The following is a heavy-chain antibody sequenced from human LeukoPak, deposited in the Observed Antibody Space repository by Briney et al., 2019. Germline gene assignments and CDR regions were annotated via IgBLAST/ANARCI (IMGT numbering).Heavy chain of an antibody. CDR3: ARQVGATSWFDP. V-gene: IGHV4-4*07. J-gene: IGHJ5*02. Sequence: PSETLSLTCSVSGGSISTYYWSWIRQPAGKGLEWIGRIYTSGSTNYNPSLKSRVTMSVDTSKNQFSLNLSSVTAADTAMYYCARQVGATSWFDPWGQGTLVTVSS. CDR2: IYTSGST. D-gene: IGHD1-26*01. CDR1: GGSISTYY.